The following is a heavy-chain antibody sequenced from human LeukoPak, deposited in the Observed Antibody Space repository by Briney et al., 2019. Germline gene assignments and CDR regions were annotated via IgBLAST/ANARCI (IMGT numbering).Heavy chain of an antibody. J-gene: IGHJ4*02. CDR2: ISGSGGST. D-gene: IGHD5-12*01. V-gene: IGHV3-23*01. CDR1: GFTFSSYA. Sequence: SGGSLRLSCAASGFTFSSYAMSWVRQAPGKGLEWVSAISGSGGSTYYADSVKGRFTISRDNSKNTLYLQMNSLRAEDTAVYYCAKDGVATITFDSWGQGTLVTVSS. CDR3: AKDGVATITFDS.